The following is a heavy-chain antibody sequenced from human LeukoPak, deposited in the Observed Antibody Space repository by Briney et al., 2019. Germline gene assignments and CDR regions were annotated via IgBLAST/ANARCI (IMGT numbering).Heavy chain of an antibody. Sequence: GESLKISCKGSGYSFTSYWIAWVRQMPGKGLEWMGIIYPADSDTRYSPSFQGQVTISADKSISTAYLQWSNLKASDTAMYYCARGGDGSYNWFDPWGQGTLVTVSS. J-gene: IGHJ5*02. V-gene: IGHV5-51*01. CDR1: GYSFTSYW. CDR2: IYPADSDT. D-gene: IGHD5-24*01. CDR3: ARGGDGSYNWFDP.